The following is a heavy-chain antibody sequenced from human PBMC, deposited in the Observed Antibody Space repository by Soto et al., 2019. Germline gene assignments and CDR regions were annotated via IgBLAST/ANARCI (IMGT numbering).Heavy chain of an antibody. D-gene: IGHD4-17*01. Sequence: ASETLSLTCTVSGGSISSSSYYWGWIRQPPGKGLEWIGYIYYSGSTYYNPSLKSRVTISVDTSKNQFSLKLSSVTAADTAVYYCAREGYGGLFDYWGQGTLVTV. CDR2: IYYSGST. CDR1: GGSISSSSYY. CDR3: AREGYGGLFDY. V-gene: IGHV4-31*03. J-gene: IGHJ4*02.